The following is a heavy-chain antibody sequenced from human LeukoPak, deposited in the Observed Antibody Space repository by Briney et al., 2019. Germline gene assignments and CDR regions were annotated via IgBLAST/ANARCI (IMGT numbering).Heavy chain of an antibody. D-gene: IGHD2-2*01. V-gene: IGHV4-31*03. CDR1: GGSISSGGYY. CDR2: IYYSGST. Sequence: PSEALSLTCTVSGGSISSGGYYWSWIRQHPGKGLEWIGYIYYSGSTYYNPSLKSRVTISVDTSKNQFSLKLSSVTAADTAVYYCARTNGYCSSTSCEIDYWGQGTLVTVSS. J-gene: IGHJ4*02. CDR3: ARTNGYCSSTSCEIDY.